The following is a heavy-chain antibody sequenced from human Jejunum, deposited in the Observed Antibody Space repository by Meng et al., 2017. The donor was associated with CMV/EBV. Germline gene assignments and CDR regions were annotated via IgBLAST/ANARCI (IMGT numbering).Heavy chain of an antibody. CDR1: G. Sequence: GKNWVRPAPGEGGEWVSFIRTQHYAGTTRKAASVRGRFTISRDDSKSIAYLQMNSLKTEDTAVYYCVRDFWSGYGGEYYYYGMDVWGQGTTVTVSS. CDR2: IRTQHYAGTT. D-gene: IGHD3-3*01. CDR3: VRDFWSGYGGEYYYYGMDV. V-gene: IGHV3-49*04. J-gene: IGHJ6*02.